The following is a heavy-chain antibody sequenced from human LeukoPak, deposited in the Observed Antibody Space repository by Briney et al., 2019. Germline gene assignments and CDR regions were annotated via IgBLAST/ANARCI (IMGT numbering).Heavy chain of an antibody. J-gene: IGHJ6*03. CDR1: GFSFSTYW. Sequence: GGSLRLSCEVSGFSFSTYWMTWVRQAPGKGLEWVANIKEDGSDKYYVDSVKGRFTISRDNAKNSVYLQMNSLRADDTAVYYCARCVGATTYYYYYMDVWGKGTTVTVSS. CDR3: ARCVGATTYYYYYMDV. CDR2: IKEDGSDK. V-gene: IGHV3-7*01. D-gene: IGHD1-26*01.